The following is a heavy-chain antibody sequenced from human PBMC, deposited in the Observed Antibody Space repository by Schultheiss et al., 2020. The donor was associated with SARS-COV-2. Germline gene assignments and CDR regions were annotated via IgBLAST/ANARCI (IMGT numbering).Heavy chain of an antibody. J-gene: IGHJ5*02. D-gene: IGHD6-6*01. Sequence: SETLSLTCTVSGGSIRSYYWSWIRQPPGKGLEWIGEINHSGSTNYNPSLKSRVTISVDTSKNQFSLKLSSVTAADTAVYYCARRGSSSSRDSAYNWFDPWGQGTLVTVSS. CDR3: ARRGSSSSRDSAYNWFDP. CDR2: INHSGST. V-gene: IGHV4-34*01. CDR1: GGSIRSYY.